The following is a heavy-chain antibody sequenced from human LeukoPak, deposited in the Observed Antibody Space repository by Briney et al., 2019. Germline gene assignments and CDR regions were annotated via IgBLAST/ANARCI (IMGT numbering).Heavy chain of an antibody. V-gene: IGHV4-34*01. CDR3: ARVGSGIVVVPAAMGGIDY. D-gene: IGHD2-2*01. CDR2: INHSGST. Sequence: SETLSLTCAVYGGSFSGYYWSWIRQPPGKGLEWIGEINHSGSTNYNPSLKSRVTISVDTSKNQFSLKLSSVTAADTAVYYCARVGSGIVVVPAAMGGIDYWGQGTLVTVSS. CDR1: GGSFSGYY. J-gene: IGHJ4*02.